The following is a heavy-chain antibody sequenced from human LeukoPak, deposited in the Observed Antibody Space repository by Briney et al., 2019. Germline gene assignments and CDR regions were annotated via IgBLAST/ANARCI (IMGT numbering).Heavy chain of an antibody. D-gene: IGHD3-22*01. CDR1: GFTFDDYA. CDR2: ISWNSGSI. CDR3: AKGSTYYYDSSGQAGYYFDY. Sequence: PGRSLRLSCAASGFTFDDYAMHWVRQAPGKGLEWVSGISWNSGSIGYADSVKGRFTISRDNAKNSLYLQMNSLRAEDTALYYCAKGSTYYYDSSGQAGYYFDYWGQGTLVTVSS. V-gene: IGHV3-9*01. J-gene: IGHJ4*02.